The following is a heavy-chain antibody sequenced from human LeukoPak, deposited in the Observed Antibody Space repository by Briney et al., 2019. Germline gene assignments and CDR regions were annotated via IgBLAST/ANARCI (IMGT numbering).Heavy chain of an antibody. CDR2: ISAYNGNT. D-gene: IGHD3-22*01. Sequence: ASVKVSFKASGYTFTSYGISWVRQAPGQGLEWMGWISAYNGNTNYAQKLQGRVTMTADTSTSTAYMELRSLRSDDTAVYYCARDGALYYDSSGYLDYWGQGTLVTVSS. V-gene: IGHV1-18*01. J-gene: IGHJ4*02. CDR3: ARDGALYYDSSGYLDY. CDR1: GYTFTSYG.